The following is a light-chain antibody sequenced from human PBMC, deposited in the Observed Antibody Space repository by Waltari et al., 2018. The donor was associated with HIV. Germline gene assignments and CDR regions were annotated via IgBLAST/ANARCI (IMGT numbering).Light chain of an antibody. CDR3: QHSYSSPWT. J-gene: IGKJ1*01. V-gene: IGKV1-39*01. Sequence: IQMTQSLSFLSASVGDRVTITCRASQSISNYLNWYQHKPGKAPNLLIYTAISLQSGVPSRFSGSGSGTDFTLTINSLQPEDFATYFCQHSYSSPWTFGQGTKVEIQ. CDR1: QSISNY. CDR2: TAI.